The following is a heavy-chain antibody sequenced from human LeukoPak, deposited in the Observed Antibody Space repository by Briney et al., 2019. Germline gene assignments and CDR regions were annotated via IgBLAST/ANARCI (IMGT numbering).Heavy chain of an antibody. CDR3: ARGSSQGYCGGGDCYGAFDI. CDR2: ISYDGSNK. V-gene: IGHV3-30-3*01. CDR1: GFSFNSYA. J-gene: IGHJ3*02. D-gene: IGHD2-15*01. Sequence: GRSLRLSCAPSGFSFNSYAFHWVRQAPGKGLEWVAVISYDGSNKYYADSVKGRFTISRDNSKNTVYLQMNSLRVEDTAVYYCARGSSQGYCGGGDCYGAFDIWGQGTMATVSS.